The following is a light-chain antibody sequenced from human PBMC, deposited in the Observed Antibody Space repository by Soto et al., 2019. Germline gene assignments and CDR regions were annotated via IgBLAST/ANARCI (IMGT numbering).Light chain of an antibody. CDR2: DAS. CDR1: QCVSSY. Sequence: EIVLTQAAAILSMTPGGRATLSCRASQCVSSYFAWYQQKPGQAPRLLIYDASNRATGVPARFSGSGSGTDFTLTISSLEPEDFAVYYCQQRRYWPVTFGQGTKVDIK. J-gene: IGKJ1*01. V-gene: IGKV3-11*01. CDR3: QQRRYWPVT.